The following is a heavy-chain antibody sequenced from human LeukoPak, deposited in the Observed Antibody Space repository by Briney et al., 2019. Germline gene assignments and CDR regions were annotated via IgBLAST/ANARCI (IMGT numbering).Heavy chain of an antibody. J-gene: IGHJ6*02. CDR1: GYTFTSYY. D-gene: IGHD2-2*01. CDR3: ARGLRYCSSTRCNYGMDV. CDR2: INPNSGGT. Sequence: ASVKVSCKASGYTFTSYYMHWVRQAPGQGLEWMGWINPNSGGTNYAQKFQGRVTMTRDTSISTAYMELSRLRSDDTAVYYCARGLRYCSSTRCNYGMDVWGQGTTVTVSS. V-gene: IGHV1-2*02.